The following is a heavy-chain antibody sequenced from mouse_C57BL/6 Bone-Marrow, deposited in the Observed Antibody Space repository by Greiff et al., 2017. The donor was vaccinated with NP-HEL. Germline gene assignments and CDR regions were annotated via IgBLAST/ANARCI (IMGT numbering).Heavy chain of an antibody. V-gene: IGHV5-6*02. D-gene: IGHD1-1*01. J-gene: IGHJ3*01. CDR2: ISSGGSYT. Sequence: EVMLVESGGDLVKPGGSLKLSCAASGFTFSSYGMSWVRQTPDKRLEWVATISSGGSYTYYPDSVKGRFTISRDNAKNTLYLQMSSLKSEDTAMYYCARLRSAWFAYWGQGTLVTVSA. CDR1: GFTFSSYG. CDR3: ARLRSAWFAY.